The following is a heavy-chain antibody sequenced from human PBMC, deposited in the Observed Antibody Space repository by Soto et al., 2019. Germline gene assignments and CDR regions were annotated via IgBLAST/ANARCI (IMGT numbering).Heavy chain of an antibody. Sequence: QVQLVQSGAEVKKPGSSVKVSCKASGDTFSTYTITWMRQAPGQGLEWMGGIIPRSATSNYAQKFQGRVTTSADVSTITAYMELSSMRSEATAVYYCAREGLVLVPTTVNSDYYYYAMDVWGQGTTVSVSS. J-gene: IGHJ6*02. CDR2: IIPRSATS. D-gene: IGHD2-2*01. CDR1: GDTFSTYT. CDR3: AREGLVLVPTTVNSDYYYYAMDV. V-gene: IGHV1-69*12.